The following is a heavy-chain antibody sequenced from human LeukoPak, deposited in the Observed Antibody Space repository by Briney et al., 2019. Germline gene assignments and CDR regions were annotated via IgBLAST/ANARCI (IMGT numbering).Heavy chain of an antibody. CDR2: ISAYNGNT. Sequence: ASVKVSCKASGYTFTSYGISWVRQAPGQGLEWMGWISAYNGNTNYAQKFQGRVTMTRNTSISTAYMELSSLRSEDTAVYYCARGGKPFWSGYYDAFDIWGQGTMVTVSS. J-gene: IGHJ3*02. D-gene: IGHD3-3*02. CDR1: GYTFTSYG. CDR3: ARGGKPFWSGYYDAFDI. V-gene: IGHV1-18*01.